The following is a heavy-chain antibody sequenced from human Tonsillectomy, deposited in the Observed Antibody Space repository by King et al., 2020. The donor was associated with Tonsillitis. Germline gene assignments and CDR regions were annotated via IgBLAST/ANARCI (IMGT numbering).Heavy chain of an antibody. J-gene: IGHJ4*02. CDR2: IYWTDDK. Sequence: TLKESGPTLVKPTQTLTLTCTFSGFSLTTSGEGVGWIRQPPGKALEWLALIYWTDDKRYSPSLKSRLTITKDTSKHQVVLKMTNMDPVDTATYYCAHRQTSSGSYYDPGYFDYWGQGTLVTVSS. CDR1: GFSLTTSGEG. V-gene: IGHV2-5*01. CDR3: AHRQTSSGSYYDPGYFDY. D-gene: IGHD1-26*01.